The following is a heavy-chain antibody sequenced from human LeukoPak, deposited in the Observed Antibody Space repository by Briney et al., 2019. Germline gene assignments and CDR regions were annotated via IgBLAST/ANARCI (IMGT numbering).Heavy chain of an antibody. Sequence: SETLSFTCAVYGGSFSGYYWSWIRQPPGKGLEWIGEINHSGSTNYNPSLKSRVTISVDTSKNQFSLKLSSVTAADTAVYYCARRPTNSGSYYRNLAFPYYFDYWGQGTLVTVSS. V-gene: IGHV4-34*01. CDR1: GGSFSGYY. CDR3: ARRPTNSGSYYRNLAFPYYFDY. CDR2: INHSGST. J-gene: IGHJ4*02. D-gene: IGHD1-26*01.